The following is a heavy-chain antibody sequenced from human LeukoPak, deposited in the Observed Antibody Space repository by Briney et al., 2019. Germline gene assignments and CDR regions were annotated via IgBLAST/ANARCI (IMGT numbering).Heavy chain of an antibody. CDR3: ARFASSGWSDY. CDR1: GGTFSSYT. Sequence: SVKVSCRASGGTFSSYTISWVRQAPGQGLERMGRIIPILGIANYAQKFQGRVTITADKSTSTAYMELSSLRSEDTAVYYCARFASSGWSDYWGQGTLVTVSS. D-gene: IGHD6-19*01. J-gene: IGHJ4*02. CDR2: IIPILGIA. V-gene: IGHV1-69*02.